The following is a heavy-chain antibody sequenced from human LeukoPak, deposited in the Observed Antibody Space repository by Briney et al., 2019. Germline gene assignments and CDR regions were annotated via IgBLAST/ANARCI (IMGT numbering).Heavy chain of an antibody. Sequence: GGSLRLSCAASGFTFSSYAMPWVRQAPGKGLEWVAVISYDGSNKYYADSVKGRFTISRDNAKNSLYLQMNSLRAEDTAVYYCARDGGAARPRYYYYGMDVWGQGTTVTVSS. V-gene: IGHV3-30-3*01. CDR1: GFTFSSYA. D-gene: IGHD6-6*01. CDR3: ARDGGAARPRYYYYGMDV. CDR2: ISYDGSNK. J-gene: IGHJ6*02.